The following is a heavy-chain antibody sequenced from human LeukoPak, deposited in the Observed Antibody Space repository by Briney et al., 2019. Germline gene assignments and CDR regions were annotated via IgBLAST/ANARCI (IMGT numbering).Heavy chain of an antibody. CDR1: GGSISSYY. J-gene: IGHJ3*02. CDR2: IYYGGST. CDR3: ARGFRRYDILTEESDAFDI. D-gene: IGHD3-9*01. Sequence: SETLSLTCTVSGGSISSYYWSWIRQPPGKGLEWIGYIYYGGSTNYNPSLKSRVTISVDTSKNQFSLKLSSVTAADTAVYYCARGFRRYDILTEESDAFDIWGQGTMVTVSS. V-gene: IGHV4-59*12.